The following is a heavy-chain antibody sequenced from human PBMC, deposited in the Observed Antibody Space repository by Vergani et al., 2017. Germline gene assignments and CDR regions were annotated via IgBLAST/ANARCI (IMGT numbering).Heavy chain of an antibody. J-gene: IGHJ4*02. Sequence: QLQLQESGPGLVKPSGTLSLTCSVTGGSFFNSRYYWGWIRQPPGEGLEWIGSMDYNGRAYYTPSLRRRVAISIDTSKNQFFLQLRSVTAADTAVYYCATLLTGGIDYWGQGTLVTVSS. CDR3: ATLLTGGIDY. CDR1: GGSFFNSRYY. D-gene: IGHD3-16*01. V-gene: IGHV4-39*01. CDR2: MDYNGRA.